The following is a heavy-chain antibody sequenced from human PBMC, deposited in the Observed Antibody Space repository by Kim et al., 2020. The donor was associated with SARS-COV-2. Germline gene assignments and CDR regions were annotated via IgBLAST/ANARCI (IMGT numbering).Heavy chain of an antibody. Sequence: GGSLRLSCAASGFTFSSYSMNWVRQAPGKGLEWVSSISSSSSYIYYADSVKGRFTISRDNAKNSLYLQMNSLRAEDTAVYYCARDKLAGYYYGSGSFDYWGQGTLVTVSS. J-gene: IGHJ4*02. D-gene: IGHD3-10*01. CDR3: ARDKLAGYYYGSGSFDY. CDR1: GFTFSSYS. V-gene: IGHV3-21*01. CDR2: ISSSSSYI.